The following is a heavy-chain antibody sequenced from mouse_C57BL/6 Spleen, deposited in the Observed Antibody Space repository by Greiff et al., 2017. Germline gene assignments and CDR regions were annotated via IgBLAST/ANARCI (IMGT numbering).Heavy chain of an antibody. V-gene: IGHV1-64*01. D-gene: IGHD1-1*01. CDR3: ARGHYYGSSVAWFAY. J-gene: IGHJ3*01. CDR1: GYTFTSYW. Sequence: QVQLKQPGAELVKPGASVKLSCKASGYTFTSYWMHWVKQRPGQGLEWIGMIHPNSGSTNYNEKFKSKATLTVDKSSSTAYMQLSSLTSEDSAVYYCARGHYYGSSVAWFAYWGQGTLVTVSA. CDR2: IHPNSGST.